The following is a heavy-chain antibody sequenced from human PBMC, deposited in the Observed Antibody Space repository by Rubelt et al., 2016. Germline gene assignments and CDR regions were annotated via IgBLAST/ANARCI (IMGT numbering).Heavy chain of an antibody. D-gene: IGHD5-24*01. CDR2: IYYSGST. J-gene: IGHJ4*02. CDR1: GGSISSSSYY. CDR3: ARGGHRDGYNYHFDY. Sequence: QLQLQESGPGLVKPSETLSLTCTVSGGSISSSSYYWGWIRQPPGKGLEWIGSIYYSGSTYSTPSLRSRVTMSVDTSKSQSSLKLSSVTAAETAVYYCARGGHRDGYNYHFDYWGQGTLVTVSS. V-gene: IGHV4-39*01.